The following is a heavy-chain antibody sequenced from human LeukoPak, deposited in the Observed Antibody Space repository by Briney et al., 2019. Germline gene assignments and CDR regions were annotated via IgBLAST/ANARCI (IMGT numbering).Heavy chain of an antibody. CDR2: ISGSGGST. D-gene: IGHD4-17*01. V-gene: IGHV3-23*01. J-gene: IGHJ6*02. CDR1: GFTFSSYA. CDR3: AKVSTVTTQGYYGMDV. Sequence: AGGSLRPSCAASGFTFSSYAMSWVRQAPGKGLEWVSAISGSGGSTYYADSVKGRFTISRDNSKNTLYLQMHSLRAEDTAVYYCAKVSTVTTQGYYGMDVWGQGTTVTVSS.